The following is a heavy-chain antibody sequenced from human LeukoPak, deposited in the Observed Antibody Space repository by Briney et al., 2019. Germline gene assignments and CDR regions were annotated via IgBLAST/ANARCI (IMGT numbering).Heavy chain of an antibody. Sequence: GGSLRLSCAASGFSFSSYAMSWVRQAPGKGLEWVSAISGSGATTYYADSVKGRFTISRDNSKNTLYLQMNSLRVEDTAIYYCAKDLIGGNIVATIPECWGQGTLVTVSS. D-gene: IGHD5-12*01. J-gene: IGHJ4*02. CDR2: ISGSGATT. CDR1: GFSFSSYA. V-gene: IGHV3-23*01. CDR3: AKDLIGGNIVATIPEC.